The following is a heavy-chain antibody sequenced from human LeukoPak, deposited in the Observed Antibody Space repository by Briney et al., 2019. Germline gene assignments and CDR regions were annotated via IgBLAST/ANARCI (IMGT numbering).Heavy chain of an antibody. J-gene: IGHJ4*02. CDR3: AKGYSSGWYETGFDY. D-gene: IGHD6-19*01. V-gene: IGHV3-9*01. Sequence: GGSLRLSCAASGFTFDDYAMHWVRQAPGKGLEWVSGISWNSGSIGYADSVKGRFTISRDNAKNSLYLQMNSLRAEDTALYYCAKGYSSGWYETGFDYWGQGTLVTVSS. CDR1: GFTFDDYA. CDR2: ISWNSGSI.